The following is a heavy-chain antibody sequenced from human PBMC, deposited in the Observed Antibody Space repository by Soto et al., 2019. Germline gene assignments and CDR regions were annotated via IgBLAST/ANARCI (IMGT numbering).Heavy chain of an antibody. CDR1: GFAFDSYW. Sequence: EVQLVESGGGLVQPGGSLRLSCAASGFAFDSYWMHWVRQVPGEGPGWVSRIDYDGTTTTYADSVKGRFTISRDNAKNTLYLQMNSLRAEDTDVYYCARGPRPSSAGTGSYWGQGTLVPFSS. D-gene: IGHD6-13*01. V-gene: IGHV3-74*01. CDR2: IDYDGTTT. J-gene: IGHJ4*02. CDR3: ARGPRPSSAGTGSY.